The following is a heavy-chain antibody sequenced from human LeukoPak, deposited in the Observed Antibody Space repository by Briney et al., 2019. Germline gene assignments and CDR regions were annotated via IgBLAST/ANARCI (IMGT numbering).Heavy chain of an antibody. J-gene: IGHJ1*01. CDR1: GGSISSYY. CDR3: ASSPTVRFLEWLPNAEYFQH. D-gene: IGHD3-3*01. V-gene: IGHV4-59*01. Sequence: SETLSLTCTVSGGSISSYYWSWIRQPPGKGLEWIGYIYYSGSTNYNPSLKSRVTISVDTSKNQFSLKLSSVTAADTAVYYCASSPTVRFLEWLPNAEYFQHWGQGTLVTVSS. CDR2: IYYSGST.